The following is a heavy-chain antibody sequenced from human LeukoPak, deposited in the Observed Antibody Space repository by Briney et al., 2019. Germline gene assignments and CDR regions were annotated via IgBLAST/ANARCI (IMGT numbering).Heavy chain of an antibody. V-gene: IGHV3-30*03. J-gene: IGHJ1*01. D-gene: IGHD2-8*01. CDR2: ISYDGSNK. CDR3: AREVERCTNGVCYSEYFQH. Sequence: GGSLRLSCAASGFTFSSYGMHWVRQAPGKGLEWVAVISYDGSNKYYADSVKGRFTISRDNSKNTLYLQMNSLRAEDTAVYYCAREVERCTNGVCYSEYFQHWGQGTLVTVSS. CDR1: GFTFSSYG.